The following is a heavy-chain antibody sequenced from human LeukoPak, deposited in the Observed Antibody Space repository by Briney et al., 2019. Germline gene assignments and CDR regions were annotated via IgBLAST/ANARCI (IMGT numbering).Heavy chain of an antibody. Sequence: SETPSLTCTVSGGSISTSRHYWGWIRQPPGKGLEWIGNMYYSGSTYYNPSLKSRVTISVDTYKSRFSLKLSSVTAADTAVYYCATTVTTRYYFDYWGQGTLVTVSS. D-gene: IGHD4-17*01. CDR1: GGSISTSRHY. CDR3: ATTVTTRYYFDY. V-gene: IGHV4-39*05. J-gene: IGHJ4*02. CDR2: MYYSGST.